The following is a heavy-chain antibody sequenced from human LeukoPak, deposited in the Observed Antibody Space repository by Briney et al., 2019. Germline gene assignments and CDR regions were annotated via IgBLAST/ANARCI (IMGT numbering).Heavy chain of an antibody. Sequence: SETLSLTCTVSGVSISSYYWSWIRQPPGKGLEWIGYIYYSGSTNYNPSLKSRVTISVDTSKNQFSLKLSSVTAADTAVYYCAREGAAAGTVDPWGQGTLVTVSS. D-gene: IGHD6-13*01. CDR1: GVSISSYY. CDR3: AREGAAAGTVDP. V-gene: IGHV4-59*01. J-gene: IGHJ5*02. CDR2: IYYSGST.